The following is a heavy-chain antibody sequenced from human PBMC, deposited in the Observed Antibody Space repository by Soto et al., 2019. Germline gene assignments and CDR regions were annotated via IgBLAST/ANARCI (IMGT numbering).Heavy chain of an antibody. D-gene: IGHD1-26*01. Sequence: TLSLTCPVSGGSISSGGYYCRWIRQHPGKGLEWIGYFHHSVSTYYNPSLKSRVTISVATSKNQFSLNLSSVTAADTAVYYCARVSRMGWALTYFDSWGQGTLVT. CDR1: GGSISSGGYY. V-gene: IGHV4-31*03. J-gene: IGHJ4*02. CDR3: ARVSRMGWALTYFDS. CDR2: FHHSVST.